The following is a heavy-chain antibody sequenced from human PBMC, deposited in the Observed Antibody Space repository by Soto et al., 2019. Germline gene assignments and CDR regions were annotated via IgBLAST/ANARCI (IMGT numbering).Heavy chain of an antibody. V-gene: IGHV4-39*01. CDR1: GGSISSSSYY. CDR3: ARRGDGYNSGAFDI. J-gene: IGHJ3*02. CDR2: IYYSGST. D-gene: IGHD5-12*01. Sequence: SETLSLTCTVSGGSISSSSYYWGWIRQPPGKGLEWIGSIYYSGSTYYNPSLKSRVTISVDTSKNQFSLKLSSVTAADTAVYYCARRGDGYNSGAFDIWGQGTMVTVSS.